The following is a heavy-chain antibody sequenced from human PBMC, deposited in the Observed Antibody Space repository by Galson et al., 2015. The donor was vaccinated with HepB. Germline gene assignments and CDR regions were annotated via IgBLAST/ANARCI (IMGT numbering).Heavy chain of an antibody. V-gene: IGHV3-48*03. CDR2: ISSGSLTI. D-gene: IGHD4-17*01. Sequence: SLRLSCAASGFTFSSYEMNWVRQAPGKGLEWISYISSGSLTIYYADSVRGRFTISRDNANNSLYLQMVSLRAEDTAVYYCAKGDYGDFGGYFDLWGRGTLVTVSS. CDR3: AKGDYGDFGGYFDL. CDR1: GFTFSSYE. J-gene: IGHJ2*01.